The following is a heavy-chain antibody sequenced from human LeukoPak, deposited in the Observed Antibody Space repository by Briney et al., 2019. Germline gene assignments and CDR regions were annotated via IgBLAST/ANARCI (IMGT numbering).Heavy chain of an antibody. V-gene: IGHV4-34*01. D-gene: IGHD6-19*01. Sequence: SETLSLTCTVYGGSFSGYYWSWIRQPPGKGLEWIGEINHSGSTNYNPSLKSRVTISVDTSKNQFSLKLSSVTAADTAVYYCARSGSSGWAPYYYYYYGMDVWGQGTTVTVSS. CDR3: ARSGSSGWAPYYYYYYGMDV. J-gene: IGHJ6*02. CDR1: GGSFSGYY. CDR2: INHSGST.